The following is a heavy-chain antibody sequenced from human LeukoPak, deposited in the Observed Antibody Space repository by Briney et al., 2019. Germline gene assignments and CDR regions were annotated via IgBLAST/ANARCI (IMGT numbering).Heavy chain of an antibody. Sequence: GGSLRLSCAASGFTFSRHWMSWVRQAPGKGLEWVANIKQDGSEKYYVDSVKGRFTISRDNAKNSLYLQMNSLRAEDTAVYYCAKGYCSGGSCYFNYFDYWGQGTLVTVSS. D-gene: IGHD2-15*01. CDR1: GFTFSRHW. J-gene: IGHJ4*02. CDR3: AKGYCSGGSCYFNYFDY. CDR2: IKQDGSEK. V-gene: IGHV3-7*02.